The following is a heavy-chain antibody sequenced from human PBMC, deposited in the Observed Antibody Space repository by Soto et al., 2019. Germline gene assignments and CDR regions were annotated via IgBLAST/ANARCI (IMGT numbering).Heavy chain of an antibody. D-gene: IGHD2-8*01. Sequence: SETLSLTCTVSGASSSSYYWSWLRQPPGKGLEWIGYMNDFGRTIYNPSLKSRVTISFDTSKSQLSLKLTSVIAADTAVYYCARSFCRDAVRRNWYDPWGQGTLVTVSS. J-gene: IGHJ5*02. CDR1: GASSSSYY. CDR2: MNDFGRT. CDR3: ARSFCRDAVRRNWYDP. V-gene: IGHV4-59*01.